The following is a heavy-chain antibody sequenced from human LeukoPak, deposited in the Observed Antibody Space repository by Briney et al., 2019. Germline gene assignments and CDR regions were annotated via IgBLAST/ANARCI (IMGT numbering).Heavy chain of an antibody. CDR1: GYYFISYW. CDR3: ARGYQRRCSSTTCYVY. V-gene: IGHV5-51*01. CDR2: NYPGDSDT. Sequence: KLWESLKISCKDSGYYFISYWIGWVRQMPGKGLELMGINYPGDSDTRYSPSFQGQVTISADKSISTAYLQWSSLKASDTAMYYCARGYQRRCSSTTCYVYWGQGTLVTVSS. J-gene: IGHJ4*02. D-gene: IGHD2-2*01.